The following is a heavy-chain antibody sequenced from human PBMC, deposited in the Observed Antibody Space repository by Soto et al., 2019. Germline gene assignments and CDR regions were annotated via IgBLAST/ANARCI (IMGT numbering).Heavy chain of an antibody. V-gene: IGHV3-9*01. CDR3: AKGGGAAGRGYYFDY. CDR1: GFTFDDYA. J-gene: IGHJ4*02. CDR2: ISWNSGSI. D-gene: IGHD6-13*01. Sequence: GGSLRLSCAASGFTFDDYAMHWVRQAPGKGLEWVSGISWNSGSIGYADSGKGRFTISRDNAKNSLYLQMNSLRAEDTALYYCAKGGGAAGRGYYFDYWGQGTLVTVSS.